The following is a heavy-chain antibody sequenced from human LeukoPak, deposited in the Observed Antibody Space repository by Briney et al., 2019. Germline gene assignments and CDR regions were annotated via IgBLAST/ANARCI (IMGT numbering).Heavy chain of an antibody. V-gene: IGHV3-7*01. CDR3: ATETIGRHYDY. D-gene: IGHD1-14*01. J-gene: IGHJ4*02. CDR1: GFTYSSYW. CDR2: IRQDGGEI. Sequence: GGSLRLSCAASGFTYSSYWMSWVRQAPGKGLEWVANIRQDGGEIYFVDSVKGRFTISRDNARNSLYLQMDSLRDEDTAVYYCATETIGRHYDYWGQGTLLTVSS.